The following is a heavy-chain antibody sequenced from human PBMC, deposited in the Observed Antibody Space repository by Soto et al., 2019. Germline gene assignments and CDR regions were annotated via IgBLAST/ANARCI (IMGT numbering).Heavy chain of an antibody. CDR2: ISGSGGST. J-gene: IGHJ5*01. D-gene: IGHD2-15*01. Sequence: PGGSLRLSCAASGFTFSSYAMSWVRQAPGKGLEWVSAISGSGGSTYYADSVKGRFTISRDNSKNTLYLQMNSLRAEDTAVYYCAKDRSYGSGGSCYPNWFDSWGQGTLVTVSS. CDR3: AKDRSYGSGGSCYPNWFDS. CDR1: GFTFSSYA. V-gene: IGHV3-23*01.